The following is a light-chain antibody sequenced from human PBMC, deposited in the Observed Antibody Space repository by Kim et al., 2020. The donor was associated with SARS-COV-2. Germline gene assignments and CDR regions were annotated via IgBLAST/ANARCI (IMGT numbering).Light chain of an antibody. CDR3: QSNDISDVV. CDR1: SGRIAAYN. J-gene: IGLJ2*01. V-gene: IGLV6-57*03. Sequence: GQTLTISCPRSSGRIAAYNWHAYQQRQARAPPTVIYYHMHRPSGVPARLSSAIDSSDNSASPTISGLKTEDEDDYYGQSNDISDVVFGGGTQLTVL. CDR2: YHM.